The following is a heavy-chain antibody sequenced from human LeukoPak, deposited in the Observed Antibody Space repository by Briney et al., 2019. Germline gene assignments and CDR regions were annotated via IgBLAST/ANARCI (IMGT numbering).Heavy chain of an antibody. Sequence: PGGSLRLSCTASGFTFSNYWMTWVRQAPGKGMVWVANIKEDGRGKSYVDSVTGRFTISRDNAKNLLFLQMISLSPEDTAVYYCARKAGKMFDYWGQGTLVTASS. CDR1: GFTFSNYW. J-gene: IGHJ4*02. CDR3: ARKAGKMFDY. D-gene: IGHD6-19*01. CDR2: IKEDGRGK. V-gene: IGHV3-7*01.